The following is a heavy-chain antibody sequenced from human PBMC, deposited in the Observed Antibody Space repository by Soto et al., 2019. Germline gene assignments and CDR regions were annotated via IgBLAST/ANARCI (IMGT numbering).Heavy chain of an antibody. V-gene: IGHV1-18*01. J-gene: IGHJ2*01. CDR2: ISAYNGNT. CDR3: ARERGDYYDSSGYWYFDL. CDR1: GYTFTNYG. D-gene: IGHD3-22*01. Sequence: QVQLVQSGAEVKKPGASVKVSCKASGYTFTNYGISWVRQAPGQGLEWMGWISAYNGNTNYAQKLQGRGTMTTDTSTSTAYMELRSLRSDDTAVYYCARERGDYYDSSGYWYFDLWGRGTLVTVSS.